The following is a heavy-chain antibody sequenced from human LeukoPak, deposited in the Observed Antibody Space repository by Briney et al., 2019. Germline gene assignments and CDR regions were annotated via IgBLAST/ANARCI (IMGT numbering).Heavy chain of an antibody. CDR3: AREVWNSRDTSGPLDP. Sequence: GASVKVSCKASGYTFTSYGITWVRQAPGQGLEWMGWISAYNGNTNYAQTFQGRVTMTTGTSTSTAYMELRSLKSDDTAVYYCAREVWNSRDTSGPLDPWGQGTLVIVSA. D-gene: IGHD6-19*01. CDR1: GYTFTSYG. J-gene: IGHJ5*02. V-gene: IGHV1-18*01. CDR2: ISAYNGNT.